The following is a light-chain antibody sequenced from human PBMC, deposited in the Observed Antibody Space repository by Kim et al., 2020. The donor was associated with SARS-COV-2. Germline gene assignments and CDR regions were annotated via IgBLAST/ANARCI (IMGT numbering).Light chain of an antibody. CDR2: KNN. V-gene: IGLV1-47*01. Sequence: QSVLTQPPSASGTPGQRVTISCSGRSSNVGSNYVYWYQQVPGTAPKLLIYKNNQRPSGVPDRFSGSKSGTSASLAISGLRSEDEADYYSAAWDDSLSGHWVFGGGTQLTVL. CDR1: SSNVGSNY. CDR3: AAWDDSLSGHWV. J-gene: IGLJ3*02.